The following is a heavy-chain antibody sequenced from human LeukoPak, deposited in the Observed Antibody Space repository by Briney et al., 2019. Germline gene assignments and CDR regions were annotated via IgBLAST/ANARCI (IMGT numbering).Heavy chain of an antibody. V-gene: IGHV3-30*02. Sequence: PGGSLRLSCAASGFTFSSYGMHWVRQAPGKGLEWVAFIRYDGSNKYYADSVKGRFTISRDNSKNTLYLQMNSLRAEDTAVYYCAKAAPTIVGATYYFDYWGQGTLVTVSP. CDR1: GFTFSSYG. CDR3: AKAAPTIVGATYYFDY. D-gene: IGHD1-26*01. CDR2: IRYDGSNK. J-gene: IGHJ4*02.